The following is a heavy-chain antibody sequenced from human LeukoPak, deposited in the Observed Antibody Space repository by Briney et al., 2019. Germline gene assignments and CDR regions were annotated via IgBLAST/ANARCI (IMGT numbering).Heavy chain of an antibody. D-gene: IGHD4-23*01. CDR2: IFGSGHST. CDR3: AKERGNDFGASSPYFDN. CDR1: GFTFSNYA. Sequence: GGTLRLSCAASGFTFSNYAMTWVRQAPGKGLEWVSTIFGSGHSTYYADSVKGRFTISRDNSKNTLYLQMNRLRAEDTAVYYCAKERGNDFGASSPYFDNWGQGTLVTVYS. V-gene: IGHV3-23*01. J-gene: IGHJ4*02.